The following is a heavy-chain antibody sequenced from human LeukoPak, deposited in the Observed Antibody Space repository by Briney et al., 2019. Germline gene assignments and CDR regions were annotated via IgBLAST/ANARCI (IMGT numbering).Heavy chain of an antibody. CDR1: GGSISSYY. CDR2: IYYSGTT. CDR3: ARGVYIAAAQYGY. Sequence: KSSETLSHTCTVSGGSISSYYWSWVRQPPGRGLEWSGHIYYSGTTNYNPSLKSRATISVDTSKNQFSLKLSSVTAADTAVYYCARGVYIAAAQYGYWGQGTLVTVSS. V-gene: IGHV4-59*01. D-gene: IGHD6-13*01. J-gene: IGHJ4*02.